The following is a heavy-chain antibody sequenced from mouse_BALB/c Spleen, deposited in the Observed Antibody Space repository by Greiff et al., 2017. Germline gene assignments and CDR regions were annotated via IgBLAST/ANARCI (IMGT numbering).Heavy chain of an antibody. V-gene: IGHV4-1*02. CDR3: ANYYGSSPFAY. D-gene: IGHD1-1*01. Sequence: EVKLQESGGGLVQPGGSLKLSCAASGFDFSRYWMSWVRQAPGKGLEWIGEINPDSSTINYTPSLKDKFIISRDNAKNTLYLQMSKVRSEDTALYYCANYYGSSPFAYWGQGTLVTVSA. J-gene: IGHJ3*01. CDR2: INPDSSTI. CDR1: GFDFSRYW.